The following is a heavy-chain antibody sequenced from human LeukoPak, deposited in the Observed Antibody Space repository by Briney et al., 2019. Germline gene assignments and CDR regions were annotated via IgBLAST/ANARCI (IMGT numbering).Heavy chain of an antibody. D-gene: IGHD2-15*01. CDR2: ISYDGSNK. J-gene: IGHJ5*02. V-gene: IGHV3-30*04. CDR1: GFTFSSYA. Sequence: GGSLRLSCEASGFTFSSYAMHWVRQAPGKGLEWVAVISYDGSNKYYADSVKGRFTISRGNSKNTLYLQMNSLRAEDTAVYYCARDYCSGGSCYSENWFDPWGQGTLVTVSS. CDR3: ARDYCSGGSCYSENWFDP.